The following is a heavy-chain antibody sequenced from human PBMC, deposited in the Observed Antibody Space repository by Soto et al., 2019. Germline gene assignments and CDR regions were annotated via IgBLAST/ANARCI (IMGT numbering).Heavy chain of an antibody. D-gene: IGHD4-4*01. Sequence: EVQLAESGGGLVEPGGSLRLSCAASGFTFSSYVMSWVRQAPGKGLEWVSGISGGGSNTFYADSVKGRFTISRDNSKNTLLLQMNSLGAEDTAVYYCAKDSNKYSSSLRGRYFDYWGQGIGVTVSS. CDR1: GFTFSSYV. J-gene: IGHJ4*02. V-gene: IGHV3-23*04. CDR2: ISGGGSNT. CDR3: AKDSNKYSSSLRGRYFDY.